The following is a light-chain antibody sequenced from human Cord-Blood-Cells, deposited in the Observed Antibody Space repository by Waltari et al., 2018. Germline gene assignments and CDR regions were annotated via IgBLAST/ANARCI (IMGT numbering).Light chain of an antibody. CDR3: QQSDSTLRT. Sequence: DIQMTQSPSSLSASVGERVTIPCRASQSISSYLNWYQQKPGKDPNLLIYAASSLQSGVPSRFSGSGSGTDFTLTISSLQPEDFATYYCQQSDSTLRTFGQGTKVEIK. CDR1: QSISSY. J-gene: IGKJ1*01. V-gene: IGKV1-39*01. CDR2: AAS.